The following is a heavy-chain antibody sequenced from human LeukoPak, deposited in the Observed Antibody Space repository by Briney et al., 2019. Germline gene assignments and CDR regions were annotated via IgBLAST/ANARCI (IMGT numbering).Heavy chain of an antibody. CDR2: ISAYNGNT. J-gene: IGHJ6*02. CDR3: AGGRYYDTLTGPLYYYYGMDV. CDR1: GYTFTSYG. V-gene: IGHV1-18*01. D-gene: IGHD3-9*01. Sequence: GASAKVSCKASGYTFTSYGISWVRQAPGQGLEWMGWISAYNGNTNYAQKLQGRVTMTTDTSTSTAYMELRSLRSDDTAVYYCAGGRYYDTLTGPLYYYYGMDVWGQGTTVTVSS.